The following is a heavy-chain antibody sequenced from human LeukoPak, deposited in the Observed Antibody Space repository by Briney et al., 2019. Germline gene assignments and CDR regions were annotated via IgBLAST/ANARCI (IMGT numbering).Heavy chain of an antibody. J-gene: IGHJ4*02. V-gene: IGHV3-48*03. D-gene: IGHD6-6*01. CDR3: ARYSSSSVFDY. Sequence: GGSLRLSCAVSRVTFSSYDVKWVRQAPGKGLEWVSFISSSGSTINYADSVKGRFTISRDNAENSLFLQMKSLRAEDTAVYYCARYSSSSVFDYWGQGTLVTVSS. CDR1: RVTFSSYD. CDR2: ISSSGSTI.